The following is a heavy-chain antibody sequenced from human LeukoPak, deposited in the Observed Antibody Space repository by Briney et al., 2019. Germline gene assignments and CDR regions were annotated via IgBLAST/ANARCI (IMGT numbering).Heavy chain of an antibody. V-gene: IGHV4-34*01. CDR3: ARDLAGYSSSWYSFGAFDI. CDR1: GGSFSGYY. Sequence: PSETLSLTCAVYGGSFSGYYWSWIRQPPGKGLEWIGEINHSGSTNYNPSLKSRVTISVDTSKNQFSLKLSSVTAADTAVYSCARDLAGYSSSWYSFGAFDIWGQGTMVTVSS. D-gene: IGHD6-13*01. CDR2: INHSGST. J-gene: IGHJ3*02.